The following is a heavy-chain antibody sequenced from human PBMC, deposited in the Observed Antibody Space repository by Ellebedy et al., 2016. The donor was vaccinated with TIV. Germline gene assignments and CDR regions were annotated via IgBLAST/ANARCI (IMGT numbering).Heavy chain of an antibody. CDR3: ALKGYRGGWYIKN. V-gene: IGHV3-23*01. CDR2: VSASGRST. J-gene: IGHJ4*02. D-gene: IGHD6-19*01. CDR1: GFNFSSHG. Sequence: PGGSLRLSCAASGFNFSSHGMNWVRQAPGKGLEWVSGVSASGRSTYYADSVEGRFTISRDDSKNKLYLGMNNLRAEDTDVYYCALKGYRGGWYIKNWGRGTLVTVSS.